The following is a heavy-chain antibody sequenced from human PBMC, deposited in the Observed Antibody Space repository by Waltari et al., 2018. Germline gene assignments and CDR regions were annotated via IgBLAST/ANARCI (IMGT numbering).Heavy chain of an antibody. V-gene: IGHV1-18*01. CDR1: GYTFTSYG. CDR2: ISAYNGNT. J-gene: IGHJ3*02. D-gene: IGHD5-18*01. CDR3: ARDLLWDTAMAGDAFDI. Sequence: QVQLVQSGAEVTKPGASGKVSCKAAGYTFTSYGISWVRQAPDKGLEWMGWISAYNGNTNYAHKLQGRVTMTTDTSTSTAYMGLRSLRSDDTAVYYCARDLLWDTAMAGDAFDIWGQGTMVTVSS.